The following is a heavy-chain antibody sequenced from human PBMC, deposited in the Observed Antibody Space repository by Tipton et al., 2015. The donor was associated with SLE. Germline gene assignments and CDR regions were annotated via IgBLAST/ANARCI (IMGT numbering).Heavy chain of an antibody. J-gene: IGHJ3*02. CDR3: TEGGWLGDAFDI. D-gene: IGHD6-19*01. CDR1: GGSISSGSYY. Sequence: TLSLTCTVSGGSISSGSYYWSWIRQPAGKGLEWIGHIYTSGSTNYNPSLKSRVTISGDTSRNQFSLKLSSVTAADTAVYYCTEGGWLGDAFDIWGQGTMVTVSS. CDR2: IYTSGST. V-gene: IGHV4-61*09.